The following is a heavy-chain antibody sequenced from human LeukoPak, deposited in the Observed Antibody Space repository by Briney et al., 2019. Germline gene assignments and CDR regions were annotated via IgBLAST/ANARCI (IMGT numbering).Heavy chain of an antibody. Sequence: GVSLRLSCAASGFTFSTYWMSWVRQAPGKGLEWVANIKEDGSEKYYGDSVKGRFTISRDNAKNSLYLQMNSLRAEDTAVYYGARDSSGYQWGQGTLVTVSS. CDR2: IKEDGSEK. CDR1: GFTFSTYW. D-gene: IGHD3-22*01. V-gene: IGHV3-7*01. J-gene: IGHJ4*02. CDR3: ARDSSGYQ.